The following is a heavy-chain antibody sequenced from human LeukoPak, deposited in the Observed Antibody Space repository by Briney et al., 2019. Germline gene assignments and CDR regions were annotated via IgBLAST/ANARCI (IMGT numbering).Heavy chain of an antibody. V-gene: IGHV3-21*01. J-gene: IGHJ4*02. CDR1: GFTVTSYS. D-gene: IGHD2-2*01. CDR3: ARDPSGVVPAAMSDY. CDR2: ISSSSNYI. Sequence: GGSLRLSCAASGFTVTSYSMNWVRQAPGKGLEWVSSISSSSNYIYYADSVKGRFTISSDNAKNSLYLQMNSLRAEDTAVYYCARDPSGVVPAAMSDYWGQGTLVTVSS.